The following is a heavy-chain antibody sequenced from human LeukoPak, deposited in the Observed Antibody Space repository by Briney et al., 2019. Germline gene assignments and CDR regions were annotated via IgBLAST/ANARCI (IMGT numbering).Heavy chain of an antibody. CDR1: GFTVNSNY. V-gene: IGHV3-48*01. CDR3: ARDLGSSVFRRVMDS. D-gene: IGHD3-16*01. CDR2: ISGSASTI. Sequence: GGSLRLSCAASGFTVNSNYMSWVRRAPGKGLEWLSYISGSASTIYYADSVKGRFTISRDNAKNSLYLHMNSLRAEDTAVYFCARDLGSSVFRRVMDSWGQGTLVTVSS. J-gene: IGHJ4*02.